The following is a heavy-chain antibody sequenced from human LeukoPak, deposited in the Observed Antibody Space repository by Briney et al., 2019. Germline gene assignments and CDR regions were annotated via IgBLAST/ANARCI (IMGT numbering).Heavy chain of an antibody. CDR3: ARAPPGDAYYDILTGYQHPYYYGMDV. CDR2: TYYRSKWYN. D-gene: IGHD3-9*01. CDR1: GDSVSSNSAA. J-gene: IGHJ6*02. V-gene: IGHV6-1*01. Sequence: SQTLSLTCAISGDSVSSNSAAWNWIRQSPSRGLEWLGRTYYRSKWYNDYAVSVKSRITINPDTSKNQFSLQLNSVTPEDTAVYYCARAPPGDAYYDILTGYQHPYYYGMDVWGQGTTVTVSS.